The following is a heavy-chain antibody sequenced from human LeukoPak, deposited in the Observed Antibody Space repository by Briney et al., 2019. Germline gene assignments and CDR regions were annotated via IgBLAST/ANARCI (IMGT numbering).Heavy chain of an antibody. CDR2: IWYDGSNK. D-gene: IGHD3-9*01. Sequence: GGSLRLSCAASGFTFSSYGMHWVRQAPGKGLEWVAVIWYDGSNKYYADSVKGRFTISRDNSKNTLYLQMNSLRAEDTAVYYCARGYDILTGYNPDFDYWGQGTLVTVSS. CDR1: GFTFSSYG. CDR3: ARGYDILTGYNPDFDY. J-gene: IGHJ4*02. V-gene: IGHV3-33*01.